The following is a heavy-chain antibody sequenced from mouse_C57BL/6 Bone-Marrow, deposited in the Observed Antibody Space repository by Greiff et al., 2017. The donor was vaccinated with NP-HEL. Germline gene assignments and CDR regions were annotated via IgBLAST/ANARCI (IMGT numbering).Heavy chain of an antibody. Sequence: EVQRVESGGDLVKPGGSLKLSCAASGFIFSSYGMSWVRQTPDKRLEWVATISSGGSYTYYPDSVKGRFTISRDNAKNTLYLQMSSLKSEDTAMYYCARRGTSDYWGQGTTLTVSS. CDR1: GFIFSSYG. CDR2: ISSGGSYT. V-gene: IGHV5-6*01. J-gene: IGHJ2*01. CDR3: ARRGTSDY.